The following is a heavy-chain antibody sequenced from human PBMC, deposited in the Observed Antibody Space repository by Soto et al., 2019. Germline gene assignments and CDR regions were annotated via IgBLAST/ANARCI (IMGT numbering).Heavy chain of an antibody. CDR2: IIPIFGTA. V-gene: IGHV1-69*13. CDR1: GGTFSSYA. J-gene: IGHJ4*02. D-gene: IGHD4-17*01. Sequence: SVKVSCKASGGTFSSYAISWVRQAPGQGLEWMGGIIPIFGTANYAQKFQGRVTITADGSTSTAYMELSSLRSEDTAVYYCASRGYGDYRYYFDYWGQGTLVTVSS. CDR3: ASRGYGDYRYYFDY.